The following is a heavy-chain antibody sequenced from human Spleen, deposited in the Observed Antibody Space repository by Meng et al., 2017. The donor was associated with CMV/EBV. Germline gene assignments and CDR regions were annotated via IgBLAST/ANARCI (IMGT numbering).Heavy chain of an antibody. CDR1: SVRRSSYY. D-gene: IGHD3-10*01. Sequence: SVRRSSYYWGWIRQPPGKGLEWVANVYYTGSAYSNPSLKSRLTTSVDTSKNQFSLKLTSVTVEDTAVYYCAAVNYYGSETYYKSFDQWGQGTLVTVSS. J-gene: IGHJ4*02. V-gene: IGHV4-39*01. CDR2: VYYTGSA. CDR3: AAVNYYGSETYYKSFDQ.